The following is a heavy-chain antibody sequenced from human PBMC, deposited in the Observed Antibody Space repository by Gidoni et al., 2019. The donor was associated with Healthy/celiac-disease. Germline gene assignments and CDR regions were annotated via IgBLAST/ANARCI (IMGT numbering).Heavy chain of an antibody. V-gene: IGHV4-61*02. CDR1: GGSISSGSYY. CDR2: IYTSGST. Sequence: QVQLQESGPGLVKPSQTLSLTCTVSGGSISSGSYYWSWIRQPAGKGLEWIGRIYTSGSTNYNPSLKSRVTISVDTSKNQFSLKLSSVTAADTAVYYCARGPTYYDFWSGYNRYYYGMDVWGQGTTVTVSS. CDR3: ARGPTYYDFWSGYNRYYYGMDV. D-gene: IGHD3-3*01. J-gene: IGHJ6*02.